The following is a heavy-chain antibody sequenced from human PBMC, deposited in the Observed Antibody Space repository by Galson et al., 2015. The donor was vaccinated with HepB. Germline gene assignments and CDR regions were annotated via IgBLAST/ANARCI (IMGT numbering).Heavy chain of an antibody. CDR1: GYSFTSYW. J-gene: IGHJ2*01. CDR2: IYTGNSDT. D-gene: IGHD3-10*01. CDR3: VRSERRGWYFDL. V-gene: IGHV5-51*01. Sequence: QYGAEVKKLGESLKISCKGSGYSFTSYWIGWVRQMPGKGLEWMGIIYTGNSDTRYSPSFQGQVTISAYTAISTAYLQWSSLKAPDTAMYYCVRSERRGWYFDLWGRGTLVTVSS.